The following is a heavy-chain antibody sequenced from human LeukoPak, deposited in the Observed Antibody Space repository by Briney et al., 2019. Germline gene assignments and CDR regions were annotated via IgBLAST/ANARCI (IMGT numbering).Heavy chain of an antibody. CDR1: GGSIGSYY. V-gene: IGHV4-59*01. CDR3: ARVIGYYYGMDV. J-gene: IGHJ6*02. D-gene: IGHD2-15*01. Sequence: PSETLSLTCTVSGGSIGSYYWSWIRQPPGKGLEWIGYIYYSGSTNYNPSLKSRVTISVDTSKNQFSLKLSSVTAADTAVYYCARVIGYYYGMDVWGQGTTVTVSS. CDR2: IYYSGST.